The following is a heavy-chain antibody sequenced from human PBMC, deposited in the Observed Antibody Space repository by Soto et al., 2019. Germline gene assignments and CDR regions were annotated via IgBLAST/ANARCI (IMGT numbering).Heavy chain of an antibody. CDR2: IYHTGTT. Sequence: QVQLQESGPGLVKPSGTRSLTCAVSGGSISDNWWSWVRQPPGKGLEWIGEIYHTGTTHYNPSLWSRVTISIDNSKNQFSLKLSSVTAADTAVHYCARHIAVPRTRAFDFWGLGTLVTVSS. D-gene: IGHD6-19*01. V-gene: IGHV4-4*02. CDR3: ARHIAVPRTRAFDF. CDR1: GGSISDNW. J-gene: IGHJ4*02.